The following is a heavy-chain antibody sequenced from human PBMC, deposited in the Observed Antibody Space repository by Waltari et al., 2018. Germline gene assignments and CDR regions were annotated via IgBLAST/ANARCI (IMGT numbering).Heavy chain of an antibody. V-gene: IGHV3-53*04. D-gene: IGHD3-3*01. CDR2: IYSGGIT. Sequence: EVQLVDSGGGLVQPGGSLRLSCAASGFTVSNNYMSWVRQAPGKGLEWVSVIYSGGITDYADSVKGRFTISRDDSKNTLYLQMNSLSAEDTAVYYCAKILGVWSGYYSFDYWGQGTLVTVSS. CDR1: GFTVSNNY. J-gene: IGHJ4*02. CDR3: AKILGVWSGYYSFDY.